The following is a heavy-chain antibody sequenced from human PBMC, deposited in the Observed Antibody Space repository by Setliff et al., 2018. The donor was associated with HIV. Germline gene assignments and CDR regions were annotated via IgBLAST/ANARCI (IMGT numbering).Heavy chain of an antibody. D-gene: IGHD4-17*01. CDR2: IYARGGT. J-gene: IGHJ4*02. CDR3: VGDETTVTFDY. V-gene: IGHV4-61*02. Sequence: SETLSLTCTVSGGSINSGSYYWSWIRQPAGKGLEWIGRIYARGGTNYNPSLESRVTMSVDTSMNQFSLKLTSVTAADTAVYYCVGDETTVTFDYWGQGTLVTVSS. CDR1: GGSINSGSYY.